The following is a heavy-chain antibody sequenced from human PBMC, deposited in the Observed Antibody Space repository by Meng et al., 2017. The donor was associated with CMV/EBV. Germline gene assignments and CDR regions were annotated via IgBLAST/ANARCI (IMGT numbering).Heavy chain of an antibody. D-gene: IGHD6-19*01. CDR3: ARDGIAVAGTQGEYYYYGMDV. CDR2: IYSGGST. CDR1: GFTVSSHY. V-gene: IGHV3-53*01. Sequence: GESLKISCAASGFTVSSHYMSWVRQAPGKGLEWVSVIYSGGSTYYADSVKGRVTISRDNSKNTLYLQMNSLRAEDTAVYYCARDGIAVAGTQGEYYYYGMDVWGQGTTVTVSS. J-gene: IGHJ6*02.